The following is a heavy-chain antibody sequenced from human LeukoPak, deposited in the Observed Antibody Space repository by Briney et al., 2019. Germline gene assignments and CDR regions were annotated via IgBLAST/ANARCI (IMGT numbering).Heavy chain of an antibody. CDR1: GYTFTSYY. J-gene: IGHJ5*02. CDR3: ARSISVVDWFDP. CDR2: INPSGGRT. Sequence: ASVKVSCKASGYTFTSYYMHWVRQAPGQGLEWMGIINPSGGRTSYAQKFQGRVTMTRDTSTSTVYMELSGLRSEDTAVYYCARSISVVDWFDPWGQGTLVTVSS. D-gene: IGHD5/OR15-5a*01. V-gene: IGHV1-46*01.